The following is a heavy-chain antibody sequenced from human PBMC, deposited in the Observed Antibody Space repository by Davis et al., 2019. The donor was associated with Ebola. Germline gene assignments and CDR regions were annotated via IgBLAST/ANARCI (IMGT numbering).Heavy chain of an antibody. Sequence: GESLKISCAASGFVFSDFSMNWVRQAPGKGLEWITYITKGSDAIHYADSVKGRFTVSRDNAKNSVFLQMSSLRDEDSAVYYCARDRFFAFDFWSQGVHVSASS. CDR2: ITKGSDAI. CDR3: ARDRFFAFDF. CDR1: GFVFSDFS. V-gene: IGHV3-48*02. J-gene: IGHJ4*02. D-gene: IGHD3/OR15-3a*01.